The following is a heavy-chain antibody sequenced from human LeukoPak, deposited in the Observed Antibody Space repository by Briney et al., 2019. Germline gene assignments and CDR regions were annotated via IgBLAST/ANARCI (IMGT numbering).Heavy chain of an antibody. CDR3: AREVDDYYGSGSYDAFDI. CDR2: ISSSSSYI. CDR1: GFTFSSYS. V-gene: IGHV3-21*01. D-gene: IGHD3-10*01. J-gene: IGHJ3*02. Sequence: PGGSLRLSCAASGFTFSSYSMNWVRQAPGKGLEWVSSISSSSSYIYYADSVKGRFTISRDNAKNSLYLQMNSLRAEDTAVYYCAREVDDYYGSGSYDAFDIWGQGTMVTVSS.